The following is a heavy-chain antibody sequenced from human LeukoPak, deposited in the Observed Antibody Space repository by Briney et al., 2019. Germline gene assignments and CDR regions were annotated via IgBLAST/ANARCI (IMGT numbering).Heavy chain of an antibody. CDR3: ARDGPPAYCGGDCAGYYYYYYGMDF. D-gene: IGHD2-21*02. V-gene: IGHV3-74*01. Sequence: GGSLRLSCAAYGFTFDDYAMHWVRQAPGKGLVWVSRINTDGSSTNYADSVKGRFAISRDNAKNTLYLQMNSLRAEDTAVYYCARDGPPAYCGGDCAGYYYYYYGMDFWGQGTTVTVSS. J-gene: IGHJ6*02. CDR1: GFTFDDYA. CDR2: INTDGSST.